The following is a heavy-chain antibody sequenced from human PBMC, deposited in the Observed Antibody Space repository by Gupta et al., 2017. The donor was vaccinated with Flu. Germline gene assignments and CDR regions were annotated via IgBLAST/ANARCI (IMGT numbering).Heavy chain of an antibody. CDR1: TFSAFG. CDR3: IKDAGYGEYAF. D-gene: IGHD2-21*01. Sequence: TFSAFGMRWVRQAPGKGREWVSTIRCGTTSYADSVKGRFTISRDTSKNALFLQLNSLRAEDTAIYYCIKDAGYGEYAFWGQGTLVTVSS. V-gene: IGHV3-23*01. CDR2: IRCGTT. J-gene: IGHJ1*01.